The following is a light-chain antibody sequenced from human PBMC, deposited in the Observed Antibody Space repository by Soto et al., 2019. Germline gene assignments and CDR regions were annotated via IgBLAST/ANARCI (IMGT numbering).Light chain of an antibody. V-gene: IGKV1-5*01. CDR1: QSISSW. Sequence: DIQMTQSPSTLSASVGDRVTITCRASQSISSWLAWCQQKPGKAPKLLIYDASSLESGVPSRFSGSGSGTEFTLTISSLQPDDFATYYCQQYNSYSGTSGQGTKLEIK. CDR2: DAS. CDR3: QQYNSYSGT. J-gene: IGKJ2*01.